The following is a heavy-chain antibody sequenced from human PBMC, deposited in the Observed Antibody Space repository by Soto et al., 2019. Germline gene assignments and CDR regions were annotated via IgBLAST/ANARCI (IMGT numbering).Heavy chain of an antibody. J-gene: IGHJ4*02. CDR1: GFTFSSYG. Sequence: GGSLRLSCAASGFTFSSYGMHWVRQAPGKGLEWVAVISYDGSNKYYADSVKGRFTISRDNSKNTLYLQMNSLRAEDTAVYYCAKVLSEGPKTGGFDYWGQGTLVTVSS. D-gene: IGHD1-1*01. CDR3: AKVLSEGPKTGGFDY. V-gene: IGHV3-30*18. CDR2: ISYDGSNK.